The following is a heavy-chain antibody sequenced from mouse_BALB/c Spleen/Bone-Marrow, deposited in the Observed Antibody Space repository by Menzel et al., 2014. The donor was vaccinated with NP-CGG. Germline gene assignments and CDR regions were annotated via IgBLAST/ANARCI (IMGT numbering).Heavy chain of an antibody. CDR1: GYTFTDYA. CDR3: ARAGYGSSYDWFAY. Sequence: VQLVESGPELVRPGVSVKISCKGSGYTFTDYAMHWVKQSHAKSLEWIGVISTYSGNTNYNQKFKGKATMTVGKSSSTAYMELARLTSEDSAIYYCARAGYGSSYDWFAYWGQGTLVTVSA. J-gene: IGHJ3*01. D-gene: IGHD1-1*01. V-gene: IGHV1-67*01. CDR2: ISTYSGNT.